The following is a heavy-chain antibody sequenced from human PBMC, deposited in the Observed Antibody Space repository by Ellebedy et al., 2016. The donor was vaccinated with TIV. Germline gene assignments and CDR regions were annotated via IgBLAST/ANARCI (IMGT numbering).Heavy chain of an antibody. CDR1: GGTFSSYA. CDR3: ARDLAVVVVVAATPTGLDY. V-gene: IGHV1-69*06. J-gene: IGHJ4*02. Sequence: SVKVSXXASGGTFSSYAISWVRQAPGQGLEWMGGIIPIFGTANYAQKFQGRVTITADKSTSTAYMELSSLRSEDTAVYYCARDLAVVVVVAATPTGLDYWGQGTLVTVSS. D-gene: IGHD2-15*01. CDR2: IIPIFGTA.